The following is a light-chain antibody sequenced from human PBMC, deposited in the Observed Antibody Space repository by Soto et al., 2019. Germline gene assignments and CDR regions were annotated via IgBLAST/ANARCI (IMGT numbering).Light chain of an antibody. Sequence: IWMTLSPGTLCVSPRERATLSCMAIQSVSSNSAWYQQKPGQAPRLLIYGASTRATGIAARCSGRRSGTEFTLTIGSRQSAEYAAYYCQQYYARIPVTFGGGSKVDIK. CDR3: QQYYARIPVT. CDR1: QSVSSN. CDR2: GAS. V-gene: IGKV3-15*01. J-gene: IGKJ4*01.